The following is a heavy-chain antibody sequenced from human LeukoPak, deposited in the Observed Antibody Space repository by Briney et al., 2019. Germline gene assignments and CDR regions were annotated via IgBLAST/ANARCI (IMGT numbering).Heavy chain of an antibody. V-gene: IGHV4-59*08. CDR3: ARHVYGEGMVV. Sequence: SETLSLTCTVSGGSLSGYYWGWIRQPPGKGLECIGYIHSSEGTAHNASLKSRLTISLDTSKNQFSLTLSSVTAADTAVYYYARHVYGEGMVVWGKGTTVTVSS. D-gene: IGHD4-17*01. J-gene: IGHJ6*04. CDR1: GGSLSGYY. CDR2: IHSSEGT.